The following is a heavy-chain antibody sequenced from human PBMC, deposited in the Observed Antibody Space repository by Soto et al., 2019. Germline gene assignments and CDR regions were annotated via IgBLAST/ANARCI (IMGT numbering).Heavy chain of an antibody. CDR2: TYYSGST. V-gene: IGHV4-59*01. J-gene: IGHJ4*02. D-gene: IGHD2-21*02. CDR1: GGSISSYY. Sequence: SETLSLTCTVSGGSISSYYWSWIRQPPGKGLEWIGYTYYSGSTNYNPSLKSRVTISVDTSKNQFSLKLSSVTAADTAVYYCARSDCGGDCYSYYFDYWGQGTLVTVSS. CDR3: ARSDCGGDCYSYYFDY.